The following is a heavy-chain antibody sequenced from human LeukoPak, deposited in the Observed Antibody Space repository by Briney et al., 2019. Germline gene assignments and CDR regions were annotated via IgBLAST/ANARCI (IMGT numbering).Heavy chain of an antibody. Sequence: ASVKVSCKASGYTFTSYYMHWVRQAPGQGLEWMGIINPSGGSTSYAQKFQGRVTMTRDTSISTAYMELSRLRSDDTAVYYCARDGGRLRFLEWLFVFDYWGQGTLVTVSS. V-gene: IGHV1-46*01. CDR2: INPSGGST. CDR1: GYTFTSYY. D-gene: IGHD3-3*01. J-gene: IGHJ4*02. CDR3: ARDGGRLRFLEWLFVFDY.